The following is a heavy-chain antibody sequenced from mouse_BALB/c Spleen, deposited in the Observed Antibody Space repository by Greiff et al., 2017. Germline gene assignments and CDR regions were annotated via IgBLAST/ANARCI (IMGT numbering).Heavy chain of an antibody. CDR3: ARRDYGNSMDY. J-gene: IGHJ4*01. D-gene: IGHD2-1*01. CDR2: INPSNGRT. CDR1: GYTFTSYW. V-gene: IGHV1S81*02. Sequence: VQLQQPGAELVKPGASVKLSCKASGYTFTSYWMHWVKQRPGQGLEWIGEINPSNGRTNYNEKFKGKATLTADKSSSTAYMQLSSLTSDDSAVYFCARRDYGNSMDYWGQGTSVTVSS.